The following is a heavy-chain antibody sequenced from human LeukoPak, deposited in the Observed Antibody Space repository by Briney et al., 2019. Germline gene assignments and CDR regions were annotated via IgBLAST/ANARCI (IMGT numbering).Heavy chain of an antibody. D-gene: IGHD4-17*01. CDR1: GYSISSGYY. V-gene: IGHV4-38-2*02. Sequence: SETLSLTCAVSGYSISSGYYWGWIRQPPGKGLEWIGSIYHSGNTYYNPSLKSRVTISVDTSKNQFSLKLSSVTAADTAVYYCARDSDDYGDYGDWGQGTLVTVSS. CDR3: ARDSDDYGDYGD. J-gene: IGHJ4*02. CDR2: IYHSGNT.